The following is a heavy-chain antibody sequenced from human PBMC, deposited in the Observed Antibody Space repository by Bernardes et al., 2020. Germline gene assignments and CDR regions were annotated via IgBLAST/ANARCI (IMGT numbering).Heavy chain of an antibody. CDR1: GFTFSDYY. CDR2: ITTSGIV. Sequence: GGSLRLSCATSGFTFSDYYMTWIRQAPGKGLEWVSYITTSGIVYYADSVKGRFTISRDNTKDSMYLQMNGLRAEYTAVYYCARERGAWLQLGSFDYWGQGTLVNDSS. D-gene: IGHD5-12*01. J-gene: IGHJ4*02. CDR3: ARERGAWLQLGSFDY. V-gene: IGHV3-11*01.